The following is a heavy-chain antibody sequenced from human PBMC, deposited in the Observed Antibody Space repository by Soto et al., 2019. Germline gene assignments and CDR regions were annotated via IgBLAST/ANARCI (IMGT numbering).Heavy chain of an antibody. Sequence: PSETLSLTCTVSGGSVSSGSYYWSWIRQPPGKGLEWIGYIYYSGSTNYNPSLKSRVTISVDTSKNQFSLKLSSVTAADTAVYYCARDLACSSTSCQLYYYGMDVWGQGTTVTV. V-gene: IGHV4-61*01. J-gene: IGHJ6*02. CDR1: GGSVSSGSYY. CDR2: IYYSGST. D-gene: IGHD2-2*01. CDR3: ARDLACSSTSCQLYYYGMDV.